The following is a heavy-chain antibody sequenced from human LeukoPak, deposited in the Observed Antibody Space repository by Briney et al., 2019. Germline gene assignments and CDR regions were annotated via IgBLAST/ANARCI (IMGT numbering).Heavy chain of an antibody. CDR1: GFTFSSYN. V-gene: IGHV3-48*04. CDR2: IGSGGSTI. CDR3: GRPGFDY. J-gene: IGHJ4*02. Sequence: HPGGSLRLSCAASGFTFSSYNMNWVRQAPGKGLEWVSYIGSGGSTIYYADSVKGRFTISRDNAKNSLYLQLNSLRAEDTAVYYCGRPGFDYWGQGSLVTVSS.